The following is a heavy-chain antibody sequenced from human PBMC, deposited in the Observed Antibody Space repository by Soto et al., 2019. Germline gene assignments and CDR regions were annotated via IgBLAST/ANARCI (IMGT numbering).Heavy chain of an antibody. CDR2: ISWNSGNI. D-gene: IGHD1-7*01. CDR1: GFTFDHYA. V-gene: IGHV3-9*01. CDR3: AKDKGWNYGPDAYFDY. Sequence: GGSLRLSSAASGFTFDHYAMHWVRQAPGKGLEWVSGISWNSGNIGYADSLEGRFTISRDNAKNSLYLQMDSLRAEDTALYYCAKDKGWNYGPDAYFDYWGQGT. J-gene: IGHJ4*02.